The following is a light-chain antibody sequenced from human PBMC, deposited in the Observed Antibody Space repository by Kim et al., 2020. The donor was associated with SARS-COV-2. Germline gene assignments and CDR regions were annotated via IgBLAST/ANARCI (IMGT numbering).Light chain of an antibody. CDR1: SLRTYF. V-gene: IGLV3-19*01. CDR2: GEN. Sequence: ALGQTVRITCQGGSLRTYFASWYQQKPGQAPRLVIYGENNRPSGIADRLSGSRSGNTASLTIAGAQAEDEADYYCKSRDTSGENVVFGGGTQLTVL. J-gene: IGLJ2*01. CDR3: KSRDTSGENVV.